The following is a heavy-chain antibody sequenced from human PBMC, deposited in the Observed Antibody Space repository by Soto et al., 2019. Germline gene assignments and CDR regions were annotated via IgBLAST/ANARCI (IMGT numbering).Heavy chain of an antibody. Sequence: QVQLQESGPGLVKPSETLSLTCTVSGRSISSYYWIWIRQPPGKGLEWIGYIYYSGSTNYNPSLKSRVTISVDTSKNQFSLKLSSVTAADTAVYYCARRWGYTFDYWGQGTLVTVSS. CDR2: IYYSGST. J-gene: IGHJ4*02. V-gene: IGHV4-59*08. D-gene: IGHD5-12*01. CDR1: GRSISSYY. CDR3: ARRWGYTFDY.